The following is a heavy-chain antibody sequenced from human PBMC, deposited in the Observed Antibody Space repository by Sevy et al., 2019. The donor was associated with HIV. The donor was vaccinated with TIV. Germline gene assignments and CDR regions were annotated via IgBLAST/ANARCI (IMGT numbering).Heavy chain of an antibody. CDR3: ASSGHGPLRHVFDI. J-gene: IGHJ3*02. V-gene: IGHV3-33*03. CDR2: IWYDENNK. Sequence: GGSLRLSCAASGFTFSSYGMHWVRQAPGKGLEWVAVIWYDENNKYYGDSVKGRFTISRDNSKNTLYLQMNSLRAEDTAVYYCASSGHGPLRHVFDIWGQGTMVTVSS. CDR1: GFTFSSYG. D-gene: IGHD3-16*01.